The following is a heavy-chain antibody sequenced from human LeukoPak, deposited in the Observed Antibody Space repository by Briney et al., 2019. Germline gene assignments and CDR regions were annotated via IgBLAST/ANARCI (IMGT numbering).Heavy chain of an antibody. D-gene: IGHD3-3*01. V-gene: IGHV4-4*07. CDR2: ISTSGST. CDR1: GGSISNYY. Sequence: PSETLSLTCTVSGGSISNYYCSWIRQPAGKGLEWIGRISTSGSTNYNPSLKSRVTISVDTSKNQFSLKLSSVTAADTAVYYCARVSKSITIFGVATDAFDIWGQGTMVTVSS. CDR3: ARVSKSITIFGVATDAFDI. J-gene: IGHJ3*02.